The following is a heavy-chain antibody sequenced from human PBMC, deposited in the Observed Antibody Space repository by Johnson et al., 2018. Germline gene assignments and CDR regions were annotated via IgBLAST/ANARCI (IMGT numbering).Heavy chain of an antibody. J-gene: IGHJ6*03. V-gene: IGHV3-66*02. CDR1: GFTVSSNY. Sequence: EVQLVESGGGLVQPGGSLRLSCAASGFTVSSNYMSWVRQAPGKGLEWVSVIYSGGSTYYADSVKGRFTISRDNSKNTLYLQMNSLRAEDTAVYYCARDRVTNARGHNYYYYYYMDVWGKGTTVTVSS. CDR3: ARDRVTNARGHNYYYYYYMDV. D-gene: IGHD2-21*02. CDR2: IYSGGST.